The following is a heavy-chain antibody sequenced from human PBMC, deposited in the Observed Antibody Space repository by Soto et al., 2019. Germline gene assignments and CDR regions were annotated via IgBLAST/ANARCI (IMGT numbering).Heavy chain of an antibody. Sequence: QVQLVESGGGVVQPGRSLRLSCAASGFTFSSYAMHWVRQAPGKGLEWVAVISYDGSNKYYADSVKGRFTISRDNSKNTLYLQMNSLRAEDTAVYYCAKDLKGYSYGSGFDPWGQGTLVTVSS. CDR1: GFTFSSYA. CDR2: ISYDGSNK. V-gene: IGHV3-30-3*01. CDR3: AKDLKGYSYGSGFDP. D-gene: IGHD5-18*01. J-gene: IGHJ5*02.